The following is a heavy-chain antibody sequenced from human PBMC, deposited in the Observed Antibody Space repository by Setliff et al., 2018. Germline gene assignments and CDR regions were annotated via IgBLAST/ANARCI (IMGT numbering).Heavy chain of an antibody. Sequence: GGSLRLSCAASGFTFGSHAMHWVRQAPGKGLEWVAVISYEGSNEHYADSVKGRFTVSSDNSKNTLSLQMYSLRTEDTALYYCASERHLLSTVVIFGLFDFWGQGALVTVSS. V-gene: IGHV3-30*01. CDR2: ISYEGSNE. CDR1: GFTFGSHA. CDR3: ASERHLLSTVVIFGLFDF. J-gene: IGHJ4*02. D-gene: IGHD3-3*01.